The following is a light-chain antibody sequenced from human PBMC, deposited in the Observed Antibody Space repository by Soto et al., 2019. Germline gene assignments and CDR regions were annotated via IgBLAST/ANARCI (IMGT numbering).Light chain of an antibody. CDR1: QDIRNY. J-gene: IGKJ3*01. CDR2: AAS. CDR3: QKYDRAPFT. V-gene: IGKV1-27*01. Sequence: AVSVSIKDRVTITCRASQDIRNYLAWYHRKPGQVPKRLIYAASTLQSGVPSRFSGSGSGTDFTLTINSLQPEDIATYNCQKYDRAPFTFCPGTKVDN.